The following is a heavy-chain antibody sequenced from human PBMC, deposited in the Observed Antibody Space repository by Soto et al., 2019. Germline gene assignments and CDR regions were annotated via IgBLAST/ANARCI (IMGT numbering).Heavy chain of an antibody. CDR3: AHRAGLQGNWDGGYFDF. V-gene: IGHV2-5*02. J-gene: IGHJ4*02. Sequence: QITLKESGPPRVKPTQTLTLACTFSGFSLSSSGVGVGWIRQPPGKALEQLALIYWDDDKRYSPSLKSMLTITKDTSKNQVVLTMTNMDPVDTATYYFAHRAGLQGNWDGGYFDFWGQGALVTVSS. CDR1: GFSLSSSGVG. CDR2: IYWDDDK. D-gene: IGHD1-1*01.